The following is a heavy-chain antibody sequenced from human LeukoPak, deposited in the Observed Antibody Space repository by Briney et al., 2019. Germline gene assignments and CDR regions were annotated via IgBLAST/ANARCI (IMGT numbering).Heavy chain of an antibody. Sequence: GESLKISCKGSGYSFPDYWIDWVRQMPGQGLEWMGILYPADSDTRYSPSFQGQVTISADKSINTAYLQWSTLKASDTATYYCARRRGDGYNSPFDYWGQGTLVTVPS. J-gene: IGHJ4*02. V-gene: IGHV5-51*01. CDR2: LYPADSDT. CDR1: GYSFPDYW. D-gene: IGHD5-24*01. CDR3: ARRRGDGYNSPFDY.